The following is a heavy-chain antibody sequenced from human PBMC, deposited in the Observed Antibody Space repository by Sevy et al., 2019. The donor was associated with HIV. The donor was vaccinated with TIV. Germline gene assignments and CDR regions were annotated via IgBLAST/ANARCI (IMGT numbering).Heavy chain of an antibody. D-gene: IGHD3-10*01. CDR3: ARLVLWFGELLSRGMDV. J-gene: IGHJ6*02. V-gene: IGHV1-18*01. Sequence: ASVKVSCKASGYTFTSYGINWVRQAPGQGLEWMGWISAYNGNTNYAQKLQGRVTMTTDTSTSTAYMELRSLRSDDTAVYYCARLVLWFGELLSRGMDVWGQGTTVNVSS. CDR1: GYTFTSYG. CDR2: ISAYNGNT.